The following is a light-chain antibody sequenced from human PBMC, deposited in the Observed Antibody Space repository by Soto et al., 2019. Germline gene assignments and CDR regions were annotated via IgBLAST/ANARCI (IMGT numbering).Light chain of an antibody. CDR2: DVS. J-gene: IGLJ2*01. CDR3: CSYAGSYTLVV. Sequence: QSVLTQPRSVSWSPGRSVTISCTGTSSDVGGYNYVSWYQQHPGKAPKLMIYDVSKRPSGVPDRFSGSKSGNTASLTISGLQAEDEADYYCCSYAGSYTLVVFGGGTKVTVL. V-gene: IGLV2-11*01. CDR1: SSDVGGYNY.